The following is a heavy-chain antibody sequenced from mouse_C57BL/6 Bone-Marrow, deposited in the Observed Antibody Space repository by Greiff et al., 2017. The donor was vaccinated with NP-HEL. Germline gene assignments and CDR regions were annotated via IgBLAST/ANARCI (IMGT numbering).Heavy chain of an antibody. CDR1: GYTFTSYG. Sequence: VQGVESGAELARPGASVKLSCKASGYTFTSYGISWVKQRTGQGLEWIGEIYPRSGNTYYNEKFKGKATLTADKSSSTAYMELRSLTSEDSAVYFCARDYYGGWYFDVWGTGTTVTVSS. J-gene: IGHJ1*03. CDR2: IYPRSGNT. V-gene: IGHV1-81*01. D-gene: IGHD1-1*01. CDR3: ARDYYGGWYFDV.